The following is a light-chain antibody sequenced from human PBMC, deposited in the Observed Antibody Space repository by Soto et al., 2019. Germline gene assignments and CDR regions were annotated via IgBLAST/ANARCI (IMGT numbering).Light chain of an antibody. CDR3: GSYTSSSTVI. Sequence: QSVLTQPASVSGSPGQSITISCTGTSSDVGGYNYVSWYQQHPVKAPKLMIYDVSNRPSGVSNRFSGSKSGNTASLTISGLQAEDEADYYCGSYTSSSTVIFGGGTKLTVL. CDR1: SSDVGGYNY. V-gene: IGLV2-14*03. J-gene: IGLJ2*01. CDR2: DVS.